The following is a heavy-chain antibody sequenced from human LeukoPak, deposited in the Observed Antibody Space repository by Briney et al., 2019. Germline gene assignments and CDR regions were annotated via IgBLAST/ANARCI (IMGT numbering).Heavy chain of an antibody. J-gene: IGHJ4*02. Sequence: GGSLRLSCAASGFTFSSSYIHWVRQGPGKGLVSVSHINGDGSSTFYADSVKGRFTISRDNAKNTLYLQMNSLRAEDTAVYYCARLGVGGGSMDHWGQGTLVTVSS. D-gene: IGHD3-16*01. CDR3: ARLGVGGGSMDH. V-gene: IGHV3-74*01. CDR2: INGDGSST. CDR1: GFTFSSSY.